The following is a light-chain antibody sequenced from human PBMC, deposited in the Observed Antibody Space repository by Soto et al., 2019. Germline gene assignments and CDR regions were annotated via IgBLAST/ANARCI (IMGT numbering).Light chain of an antibody. J-gene: IGLJ1*01. V-gene: IGLV2-14*01. Sequence: QSALTQPASVSGSPGQSITISCTGTSSDVGGYNYVSWYQQHPGKAPKLMIYEVSNRPSGVSNRFSGSKSGNTASLTISGLQDDDDAYYYCSSYTSSSTYVFGTGTKLTVL. CDR3: SSYTSSSTYV. CDR1: SSDVGGYNY. CDR2: EVS.